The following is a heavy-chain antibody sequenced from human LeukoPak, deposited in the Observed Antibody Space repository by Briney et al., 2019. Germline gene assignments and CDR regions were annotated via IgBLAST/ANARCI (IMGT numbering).Heavy chain of an antibody. D-gene: IGHD3-22*01. CDR1: GFTFSSFG. Sequence: PGGPLRLSCAASGFTFSSFGMHWVRQAPGKGPEWVAVTSYDGSIKEYADSVKGRFTISRDNSKNSLYLQMNSLRAEDTAVYYCAKSSRGFIDYYDGRGLYYFDYWGQGTLVTVSS. V-gene: IGHV3-30-3*02. CDR3: AKSSRGFIDYYDGRGLYYFDY. CDR2: TSYDGSIK. J-gene: IGHJ4*02.